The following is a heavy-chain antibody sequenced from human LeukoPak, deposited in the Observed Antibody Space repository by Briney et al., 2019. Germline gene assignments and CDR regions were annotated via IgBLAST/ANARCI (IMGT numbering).Heavy chain of an antibody. CDR3: ARVPEVGATFYYYMDV. J-gene: IGHJ6*03. Sequence: SETLSLTCTVSGGSISSSSYYWGWIRQPPGKGLEWIGSIYYSGSTYYNPSLKSRVTISVDTSKNQFSLKLSSVTAADTAVYYCARVPEVGATFYYYMDVWGKGTTVTISS. V-gene: IGHV4-39*07. D-gene: IGHD1-26*01. CDR2: IYYSGST. CDR1: GGSISSSSYY.